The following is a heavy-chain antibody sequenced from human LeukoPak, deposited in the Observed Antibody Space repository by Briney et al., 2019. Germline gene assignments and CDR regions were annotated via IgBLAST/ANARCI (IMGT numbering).Heavy chain of an antibody. Sequence: PSETLSLTCSVSGYSIRSAYYWGWIRQPPGKGLEWIGTIFHSGSTYYNPSLKSRVSTSIDTSKNQFSLKLTPVTAADTAVYYCARHESSFPYYDFWSGYYSWFDPWGQGTLVTVSS. J-gene: IGHJ5*02. CDR1: GYSIRSAYY. V-gene: IGHV4-38-2*01. CDR3: ARHESSFPYYDFWSGYYSWFDP. D-gene: IGHD3-3*01. CDR2: IFHSGST.